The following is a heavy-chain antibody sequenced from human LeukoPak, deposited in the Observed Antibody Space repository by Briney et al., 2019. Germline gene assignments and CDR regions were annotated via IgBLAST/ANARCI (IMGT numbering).Heavy chain of an antibody. CDR2: ISYDGSNK. J-gene: IGHJ4*02. V-gene: IGHV3-30-3*01. Sequence: PGGPLSLSCEASGFPFSSYAGHGPRQAPGKGLEGVAVISYDGSNKYYADSVKGRFTISRDNSKNTLYLQMNSLRAEDTAVYYCARDLGDYYDSSGYCNDYWGQGTLVTVSS. D-gene: IGHD3-22*01. CDR3: ARDLGDYYDSSGYCNDY. CDR1: GFPFSSYA.